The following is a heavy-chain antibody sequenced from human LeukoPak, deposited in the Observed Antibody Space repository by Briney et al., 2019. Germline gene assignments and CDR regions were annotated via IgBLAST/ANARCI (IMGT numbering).Heavy chain of an antibody. Sequence: GGSLRLSCAASGFTFSNYAMNWVRQAPGKGLEWVAGIGGGDDIHYADSVKGRFTGSRDDSENTLYLQMSSLRIEDTAVYYCAKDATPFNSIWDYFDSWGQGTLVTVSA. D-gene: IGHD7-27*01. CDR2: IGGGDDI. CDR3: AKDATPFNSIWDYFDS. V-gene: IGHV3-23*01. CDR1: GFTFSNYA. J-gene: IGHJ4*02.